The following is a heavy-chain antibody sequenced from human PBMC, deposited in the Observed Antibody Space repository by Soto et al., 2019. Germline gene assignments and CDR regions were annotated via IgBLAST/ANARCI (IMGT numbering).Heavy chain of an antibody. V-gene: IGHV4-59*01. CDR1: GGSISSYY. J-gene: IGHJ4*02. CDR3: ARTGYYDSSGYLDY. D-gene: IGHD3-22*01. CDR2: IYYSGST. Sequence: SETLSLTCTVSGGSISSYYWSWIRQPPGKRLEWIGYIYYSGSTNYNPSLKSRVTISVDTSKNQFSLKLSSVTAADTAVYYCARTGYYDSSGYLDYWGQGTLVPVSS.